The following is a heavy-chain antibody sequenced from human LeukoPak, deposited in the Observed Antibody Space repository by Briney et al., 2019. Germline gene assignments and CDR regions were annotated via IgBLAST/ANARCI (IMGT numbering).Heavy chain of an antibody. CDR1: GFTFRDFS. V-gene: IGHV3-43*02. J-gene: IGHJ4*02. Sequence: GGSLRLSCAASGFTFRDFSMHWVRQAPGKGLEWVSLVSGDGGVTHYADSVKGRFTISRDNSKNSLYLQMSSLRVDDTAFYYCAKGNNSLSFNFDYWGQGTLVTVSS. D-gene: IGHD2/OR15-2a*01. CDR2: VSGDGGVT. CDR3: AKGNNSLSFNFDY.